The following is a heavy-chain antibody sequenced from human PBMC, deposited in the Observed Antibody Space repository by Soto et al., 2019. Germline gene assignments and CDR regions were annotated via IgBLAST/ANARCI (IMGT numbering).Heavy chain of an antibody. CDR3: AREENCSGGTCYSEYFKR. D-gene: IGHD2-15*01. V-gene: IGHV1-46*01. CDR1: GYLFTAYS. CDR2: VNPSGGST. J-gene: IGHJ1*01. Sequence: WASVKVSCKASGYLFTAYSMHWVRLAPGQGLEWMGVVNPSGGSTKYAQNFQGRVTMTRDTSTTTIYMELSSLRSDDTAIYYCAREENCSGGTCYSEYFKRWGQGTLVTVSS.